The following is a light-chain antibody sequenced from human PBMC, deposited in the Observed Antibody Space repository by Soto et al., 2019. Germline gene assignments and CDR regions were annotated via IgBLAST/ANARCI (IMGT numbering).Light chain of an antibody. CDR1: QSVSSY. J-gene: IGKJ4*01. CDR2: DAS. Sequence: EIVLTQSPATLSLSPGDRATLSCRASQSVSSYLAWYQQKPGQAPRLLIYDASNRATGIPARFRGSGPGTDFTLTITALEPEDFPVYECQQRSNCPSNIGGGTKVEIK. CDR3: QQRSNCPSN. V-gene: IGKV3-11*01.